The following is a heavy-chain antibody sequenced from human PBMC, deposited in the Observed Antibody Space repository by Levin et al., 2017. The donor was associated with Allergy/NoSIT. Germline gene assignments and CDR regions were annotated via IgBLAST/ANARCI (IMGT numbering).Heavy chain of an antibody. Sequence: AGESLKISCAASGFTVSSNYMSWVRQAPGKGLELVSVIYSDGSTYYADSVKGRFTISRDNSKNTVYLQMNSLRAEDTAVYYCARVPRSFGFGYFDYWGQGTLVTVSS. J-gene: IGHJ4*02. CDR3: ARVPRSFGFGYFDY. CDR1: GFTVSSNY. CDR2: IYSDGST. V-gene: IGHV3-66*01. D-gene: IGHD3-3*01.